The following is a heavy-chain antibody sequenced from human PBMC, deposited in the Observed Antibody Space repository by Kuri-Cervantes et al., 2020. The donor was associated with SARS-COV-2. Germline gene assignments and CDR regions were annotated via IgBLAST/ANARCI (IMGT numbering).Heavy chain of an antibody. CDR3: AKCDYGDSNSFAP. CDR1: GYTFTGYY. CDR2: INPRSGDS. D-gene: IGHD2-21*02. J-gene: IGHJ5*02. V-gene: IGHV1-2*02. Sequence: ASVKVSCKASGYTFTGYYMHWVRQAPGQGLEWMGWINPRSGDSHYAQRFQGRVTMTRDTSIITAYMELSSLTSDDTATYFCAKCDYGDSNSFAPWGQGTQVTVSS.